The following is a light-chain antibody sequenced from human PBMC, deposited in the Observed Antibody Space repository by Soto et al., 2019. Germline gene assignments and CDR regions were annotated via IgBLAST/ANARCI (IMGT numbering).Light chain of an antibody. CDR1: QSISSW. CDR2: KAS. Sequence: DLQMTQSPSTLSASVGDRVTITCRASQSISSWLAWYQQKPGKAPKLLIYKASSLESGVPSRFSGSGSGTEFTLTISSLQPDDFATYYCQQYNPGWTFGQGTKVEIK. J-gene: IGKJ1*01. V-gene: IGKV1-5*03. CDR3: QQYNPGWT.